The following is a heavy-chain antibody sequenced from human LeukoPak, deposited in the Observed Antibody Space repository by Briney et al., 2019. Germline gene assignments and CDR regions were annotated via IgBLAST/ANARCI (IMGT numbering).Heavy chain of an antibody. D-gene: IGHD3-10*01. Sequence: SGGSLRLSCAASGFTFSSYALSWVRQAPGKGLEWVGRIKSKTDGGTTDYAAPVKGRFTISRDDSKNTLYLQMNSLKTEDTAVYYCTTRIEWFGELLPQYWGQGTLVTVSS. CDR2: IKSKTDGGTT. CDR3: TTRIEWFGELLPQY. V-gene: IGHV3-15*01. CDR1: GFTFSSYA. J-gene: IGHJ4*02.